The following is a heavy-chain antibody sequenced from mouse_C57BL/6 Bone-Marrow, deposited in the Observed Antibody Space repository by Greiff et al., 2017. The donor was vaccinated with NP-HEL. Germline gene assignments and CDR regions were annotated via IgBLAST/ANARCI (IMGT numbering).Heavy chain of an antibody. CDR3: ARYRASTGSRAIDY. D-gene: IGHD4-1*02. CDR1: GYTFTSYW. CDR2: INPSSGYT. Sequence: VQVVESGAELAKPGASVKLSCKASGYTFTSYWMHWVKQRPGQGLEWIGYINPSSGYTKYNQKFKDKATLTADKSSSTAYMQLSSLPYEASAVFYFARYRASTGSRAIDYWGQGTSVTVSA. V-gene: IGHV1-7*01. J-gene: IGHJ4*01.